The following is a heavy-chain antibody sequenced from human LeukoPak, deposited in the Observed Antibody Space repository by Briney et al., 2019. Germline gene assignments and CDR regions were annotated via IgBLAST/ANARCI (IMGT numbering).Heavy chain of an antibody. J-gene: IGHJ3*02. CDR2: INHSGST. V-gene: IGHV4-34*01. D-gene: IGHD6-6*01. CDR1: GGSFTNHY. Sequence: SETLSLTCAVDGGSFTNHYWSWIRQPPGKGLEWIGEINHSGSTNYNPSLKSRVSISVDTSKNQFFLKLSSVTAADTAVYYCAREYSTSSTAFDIWGQGTMVAVSS. CDR3: AREYSTSSTAFDI.